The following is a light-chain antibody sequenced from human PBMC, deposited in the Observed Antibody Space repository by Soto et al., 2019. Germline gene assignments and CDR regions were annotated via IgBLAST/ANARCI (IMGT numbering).Light chain of an antibody. Sequence: EIVLTQSPGTLSLSPGERATLSCRASQSVSNNYLAWYQQKPGQAPRLLIYGASNRATGIPDRFSGSGSGTDFTLTISSLETEDFAVYYCQQRSNWITFGQGTRLEI. J-gene: IGKJ5*01. CDR2: GAS. CDR3: QQRSNWIT. CDR1: QSVSNNY. V-gene: IGKV3D-20*02.